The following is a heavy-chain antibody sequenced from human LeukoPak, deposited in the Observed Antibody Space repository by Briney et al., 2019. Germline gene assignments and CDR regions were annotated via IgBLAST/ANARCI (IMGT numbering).Heavy chain of an antibody. Sequence: GGSLRLSCAASGFTFSTYAMHWVRQAPGKGLEWVAFIWPDGSKKYYADSVKGRFAISRENSKNTVYLQMNDLRPEDTGLYFCAKISSSAESNFDYWGQGTLLTVSS. J-gene: IGHJ4*02. CDR1: GFTFSTYA. V-gene: IGHV3-30*02. CDR2: IWPDGSKK. CDR3: AKISSSAESNFDY. D-gene: IGHD6-25*01.